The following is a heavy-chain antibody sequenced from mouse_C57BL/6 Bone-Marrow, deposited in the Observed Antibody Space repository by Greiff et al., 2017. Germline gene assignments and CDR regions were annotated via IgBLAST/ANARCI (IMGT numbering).Heavy chain of an antibody. V-gene: IGHV2-2*01. CDR3: ARNVYYGSSGDY. J-gene: IGHJ4*01. CDR2: IWSGGST. CDR1: GFSLTSYG. Sequence: VQLHQSGPGLVQPSQSLSITCTVSGFSLTSYGVHWVRQSPGKGLEWLGVIWSGGSTDYNAAFISRLSISKDNSKSQVFFKMNSLQVDDTAIYYCARNVYYGSSGDYWGQGTSVTVSS. D-gene: IGHD1-1*01.